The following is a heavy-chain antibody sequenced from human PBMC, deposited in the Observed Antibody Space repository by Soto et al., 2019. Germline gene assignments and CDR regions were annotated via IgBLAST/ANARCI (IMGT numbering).Heavy chain of an antibody. CDR3: ARSRGYCSSTSCSASYYYYGMDV. V-gene: IGHV4-30-4*01. Sequence: SETLSLTCTVSGGSISSGDYYWSWIRQPPGKGLEWIGYIYYSGSTYYNPSLKSRVTISVDTSKNQFSLKLSSVTAAVTAVYYCARSRGYCSSTSCSASYYYYGMDVWGQGTTVTVSS. J-gene: IGHJ6*02. D-gene: IGHD2-2*01. CDR1: GGSISSGDYY. CDR2: IYYSGST.